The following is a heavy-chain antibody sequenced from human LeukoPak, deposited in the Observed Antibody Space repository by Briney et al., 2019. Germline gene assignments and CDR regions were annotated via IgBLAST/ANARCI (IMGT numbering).Heavy chain of an antibody. V-gene: IGHV3-74*01. CDR1: GFTFSSYW. CDR2: INSDGSST. J-gene: IGHJ6*02. D-gene: IGHD2-2*01. Sequence: GGSLRLSCAASGFTFSSYWMHWVRQAPGKGLVWVSRINSDGSSTSYADSVKGRFTISRDNAKNTLYLQMNSLRAEDTAVYYCARVGGIVVVPAADHLNYGMDVRGQGTTVTVSS. CDR3: ARVGGIVVVPAADHLNYGMDV.